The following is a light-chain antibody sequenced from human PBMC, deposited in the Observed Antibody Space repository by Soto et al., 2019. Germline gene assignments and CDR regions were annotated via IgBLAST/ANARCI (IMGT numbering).Light chain of an antibody. CDR2: GAS. CDR1: QSVSSNY. Sequence: PGERATLSCRASQSVSSNYLAWYQQKPGQTPKVLIYGASTRATGIPARFSGSGSGTDFTLTISSLQPEDFASYYCQQSYSTPPTFGQGTKVDIK. J-gene: IGKJ1*01. CDR3: QQSYSTPPT. V-gene: IGKV3D-7*01.